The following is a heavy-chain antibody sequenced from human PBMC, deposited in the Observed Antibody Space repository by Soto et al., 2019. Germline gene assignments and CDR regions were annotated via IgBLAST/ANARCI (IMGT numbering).Heavy chain of an antibody. CDR2: IYSGGYT. J-gene: IGHJ4*02. CDR1: GFTVSNNY. D-gene: IGHD3-10*01. CDR3: PTAPGGGGY. Sequence: EVQLVESGGGLIQPGGSLRLSCAVSGFTVSNNYMSWVRQAPGKGLEGVSVIYSGGYTAYGDSVKGRFTISRDNSKNTQFLKTHPRGAALTALYYCPTAPGGGGYWGQGTLVTVSS. V-gene: IGHV3-53*01.